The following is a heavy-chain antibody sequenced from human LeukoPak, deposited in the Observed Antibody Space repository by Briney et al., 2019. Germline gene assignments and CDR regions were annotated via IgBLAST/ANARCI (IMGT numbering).Heavy chain of an antibody. CDR3: AREGVVGAYGHFDY. CDR2: INHSGST. Sequence: PSETLSLTCAAYGGSFSGYYWSWIRQPPGKGLEWIGEINHSGSTNYNPSLKSRVTISVDTSKNQFSLKLSSVTAADTAVYYCAREGVVGAYGHFDYWGQGTLVTGPS. D-gene: IGHD2-15*01. J-gene: IGHJ4*02. V-gene: IGHV4-34*01. CDR1: GGSFSGYY.